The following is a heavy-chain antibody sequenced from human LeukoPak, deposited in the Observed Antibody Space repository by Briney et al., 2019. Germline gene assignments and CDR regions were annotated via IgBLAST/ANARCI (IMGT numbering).Heavy chain of an antibody. J-gene: IGHJ4*02. V-gene: IGHV3-11*05. D-gene: IGHD6-19*01. CDR1: GFTFSDYY. Sequence: GGSLRLSCAAPGFTFSDYYMSWIPQAPGKGLEWVSYISSTSSYINYADSVKGRFTISRDNAKNSLFLQMNSLRAEDTAVYYCARVSQWLVPYWGQGTLVTVSS. CDR2: ISSTSSYI. CDR3: ARVSQWLVPY.